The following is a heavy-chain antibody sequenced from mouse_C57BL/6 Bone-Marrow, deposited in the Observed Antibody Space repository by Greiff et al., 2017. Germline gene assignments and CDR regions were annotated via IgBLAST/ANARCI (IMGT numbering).Heavy chain of an antibody. J-gene: IGHJ3*01. Sequence: EVKLMESGGGLVQPGESLKLSCESNEYEFPSHDMSWVRKTPEKRLELVAAINSDGGSTYYPDTMERRFIISRDNTKKTLYLQMSSLRSEDTALYYCARFYDYDVGAWFAYWGQGTLVTVSA. V-gene: IGHV5-2*01. CDR3: ARFYDYDVGAWFAY. CDR2: INSDGGST. D-gene: IGHD2-4*01. CDR1: EYEFPSHD.